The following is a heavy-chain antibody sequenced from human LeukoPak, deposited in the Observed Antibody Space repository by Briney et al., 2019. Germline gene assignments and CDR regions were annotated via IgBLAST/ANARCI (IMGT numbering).Heavy chain of an antibody. Sequence: KPSETLSLTCAVYGGSFSGYYWSWIRQPPGKGLEWIGEINHSGSTNYNPSLKSRVTISVDTSKNQFSLKLSSVTAADTAVYYCARSKYYYGPYYFDYWGQGTLVTVSS. V-gene: IGHV4-34*01. CDR1: GGSFSGYY. CDR3: ARSKYYYGPYYFDY. D-gene: IGHD3-10*01. CDR2: INHSGST. J-gene: IGHJ4*02.